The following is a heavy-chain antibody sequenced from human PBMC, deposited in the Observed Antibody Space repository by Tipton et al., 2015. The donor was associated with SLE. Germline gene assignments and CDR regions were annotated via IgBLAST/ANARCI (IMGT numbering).Heavy chain of an antibody. CDR2: ITSSSSYI. CDR1: GFTFSSYS. D-gene: IGHD6-6*01. CDR3: ARDLLIRYSSSLDY. V-gene: IGHV3-21*01. Sequence: SLRLSCAASGFTFSSYSMNWVRQAPGKGLEWVSSITSSSSYIYYADSVKGRFTISRDNAKNSLYLQMNSLRAEDTAVYYCARDLLIRYSSSLDYWGQGTLVTVSS. J-gene: IGHJ4*02.